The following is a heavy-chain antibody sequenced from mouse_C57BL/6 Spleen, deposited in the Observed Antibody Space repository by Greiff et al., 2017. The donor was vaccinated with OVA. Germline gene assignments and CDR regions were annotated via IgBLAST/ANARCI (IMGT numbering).Heavy chain of an antibody. V-gene: IGHV3-6*01. CDR2: ISYDGSN. CDR1: GYSITSGYY. Sequence: EVQLKESGPGLVKPSQSLSLTCSVTGYSITSGYYWNWIRQFPGNKLEWMGYISYDGSNNYNPSLKNRISITRDTSKNQFFLKLNSVTTEDTATYYCARDRMRNAMDYWGQGTSVTVSS. J-gene: IGHJ4*01. CDR3: ARDRMRNAMDY.